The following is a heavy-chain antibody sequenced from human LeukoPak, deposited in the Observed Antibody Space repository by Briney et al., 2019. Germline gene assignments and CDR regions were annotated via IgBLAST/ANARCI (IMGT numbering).Heavy chain of an antibody. CDR3: ARAQWLATSYYYGMDV. Sequence: GGSLRLSCAASGFTFSSYAMHWVRQAPGKGLEWVAVISYDGRNKYYADSVKGRFTISRDNSKNTLYLQMNSLRAEDTAVYYCARAQWLATSYYYGMDVWGQGTTVTVSS. CDR2: ISYDGRNK. V-gene: IGHV3-30-3*01. D-gene: IGHD6-19*01. J-gene: IGHJ6*02. CDR1: GFTFSSYA.